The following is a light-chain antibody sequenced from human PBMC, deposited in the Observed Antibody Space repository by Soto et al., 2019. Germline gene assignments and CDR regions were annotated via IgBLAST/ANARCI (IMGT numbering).Light chain of an antibody. J-gene: IGKJ1*01. CDR1: QSVSSN. CDR3: QQYNNWPQT. Sequence: EIVMTQSPATLSVSQGERATLSCRASQSVSSNLAWYQQKPGQAPRLFIYGASTRATGIPARFSGSGSGTEFTLTISSLQSEDFAVYYCQQYNNWPQTFGQGTKVEIK. CDR2: GAS. V-gene: IGKV3-15*01.